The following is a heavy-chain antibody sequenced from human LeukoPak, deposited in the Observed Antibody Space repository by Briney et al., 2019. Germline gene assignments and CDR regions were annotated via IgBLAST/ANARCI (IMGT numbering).Heavy chain of an antibody. J-gene: IGHJ4*02. CDR2: IYTGGNT. CDR3: ARGQIDLLRNYFDS. D-gene: IGHD3-22*01. CDR1: GFIVSHKY. Sequence: GGSLRLSCAPSGFIVSHKYMAWVRQAPGKGLEWLSIIYTGGNTVSAESVKGRFIISRDNSRNTVHLQMNSLRDDDTAVYYCARGQIDLLRNYFDSWGPGTLVAVSS. V-gene: IGHV3-66*01.